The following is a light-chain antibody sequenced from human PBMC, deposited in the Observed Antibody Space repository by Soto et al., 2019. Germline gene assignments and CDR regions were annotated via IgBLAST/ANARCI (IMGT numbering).Light chain of an antibody. CDR1: SSDIGAYIY. CDR2: EVS. V-gene: IGLV2-8*01. Sequence: QSALTQPPSASGSPGQSVTISCTGTSSDIGAYIYVSWYQQHPGKAPKLMISEVSRRPSGFPERFSGSKSGNTASLTVSGLQADDEAHYYCSSYAGSNNFVFGTGTKLTVL. J-gene: IGLJ1*01. CDR3: SSYAGSNNFV.